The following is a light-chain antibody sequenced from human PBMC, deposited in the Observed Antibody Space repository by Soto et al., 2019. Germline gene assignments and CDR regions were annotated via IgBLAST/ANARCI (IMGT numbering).Light chain of an antibody. Sequence: QSVLTQPPSVSAAPGQRVSISCSGGSSNIGKNSVSWYQQLPATAPKLLIYDDHQRPSGVPDRFSGSKSGASASLAISGLQSEDEADYYCAVWDDSLNGSYVFGTGTKLTAL. CDR1: SSNIGKNS. CDR3: AVWDDSLNGSYV. CDR2: DDH. V-gene: IGLV1-44*01. J-gene: IGLJ1*01.